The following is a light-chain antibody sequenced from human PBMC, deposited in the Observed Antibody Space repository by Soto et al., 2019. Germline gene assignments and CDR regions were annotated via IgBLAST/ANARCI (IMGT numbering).Light chain of an antibody. Sequence: DIQMTQSPSTLSAYVGDRVTITCRASQSISSWLAWYQQKPGKAPKLLIYDASSLESGVPSRFSGSGSGTEFTLTISSLQPDDFATYYCQQYNSYSPLTFGGGTKVDNK. J-gene: IGKJ4*01. CDR2: DAS. CDR1: QSISSW. CDR3: QQYNSYSPLT. V-gene: IGKV1-5*01.